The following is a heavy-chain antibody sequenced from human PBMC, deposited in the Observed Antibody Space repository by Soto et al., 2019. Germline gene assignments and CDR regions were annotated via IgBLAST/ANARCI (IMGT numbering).Heavy chain of an antibody. CDR3: ARAGYSYGSPFDY. CDR2: IYYSGST. J-gene: IGHJ4*02. V-gene: IGHV4-30-4*01. D-gene: IGHD5-18*01. CDR1: GGSISSGDYY. Sequence: SETLSLTCTVSGGSISSGDYYWSWIRQPPGKGLEWIGFIYYSGSTYYNPSLKSRVTISVDTSKNQFSLKLSSVTAADTAVYYCARAGYSYGSPFDYWGQGTLVTVSS.